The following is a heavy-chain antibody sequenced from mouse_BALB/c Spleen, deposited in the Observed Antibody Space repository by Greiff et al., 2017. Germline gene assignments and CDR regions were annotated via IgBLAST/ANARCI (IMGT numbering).Heavy chain of an antibody. D-gene: IGHD1-1*01. V-gene: IGHV6-6*02. Sequence: DVKLVESGGGLVQPGGSMKLSCVASGFTFSSYWMSWVRQSPEKGLEWVAEIRLKSDNYATHYAESVKGKFTISRDDSKSRLYLQMNSLRAEDTGIYYCTATVDYWGQGTTLTVSS. J-gene: IGHJ2*01. CDR2: IRLKSDNYAT. CDR1: GFTFSSYW. CDR3: TATVDY.